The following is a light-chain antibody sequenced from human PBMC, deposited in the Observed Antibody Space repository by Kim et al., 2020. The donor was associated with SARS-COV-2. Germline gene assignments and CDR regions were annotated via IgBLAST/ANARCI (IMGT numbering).Light chain of an antibody. V-gene: IGLV3-19*01. CDR2: GKN. Sequence: ALGQTVKITCQGDSLRSYYASWYQQKPGQAPVLVIYGKNNRPSGIPDRFSGSSSGNTASLTITGAQAEDEADYYCNSRDSSGNHVVFGGGTQLTVL. CDR1: SLRSYY. J-gene: IGLJ2*01. CDR3: NSRDSSGNHVV.